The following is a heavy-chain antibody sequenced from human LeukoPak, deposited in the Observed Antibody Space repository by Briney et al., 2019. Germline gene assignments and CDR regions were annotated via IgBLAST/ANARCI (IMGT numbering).Heavy chain of an antibody. D-gene: IGHD3-3*01. CDR3: ARTYYDFWSGYVGAFDI. V-gene: IGHV4-34*01. CDR2: INYSGST. Sequence: SETLSLTCAVYGGSFSGHYWSWIRQPPGKGLEWLGEINYSGSTNFNPSLTSRVTISVDTSKNQFSLKLSSVTAADTAVYYCARTYYDFWSGYVGAFDIWGQGTMVTVSS. J-gene: IGHJ3*02. CDR1: GGSFSGHY.